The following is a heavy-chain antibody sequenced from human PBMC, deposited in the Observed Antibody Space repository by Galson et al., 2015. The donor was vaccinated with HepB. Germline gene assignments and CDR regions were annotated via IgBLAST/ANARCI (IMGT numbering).Heavy chain of an antibody. CDR2: INGRGSTR. V-gene: IGHV3-23*01. J-gene: IGHJ5*02. CDR3: VKEGSWFGGDWFDP. D-gene: IGHD3-16*01. CDR1: GFIFRHHA. Sequence: SLRLSCAGSGFIFRHHAMAWTRKAPGKGLEWVSGINGRGSTRSYSDAVKGRFPISRDNSKDTVFLQMDNLRAEDTAVYYCVKEGSWFGGDWFDPWGQGALVTVS.